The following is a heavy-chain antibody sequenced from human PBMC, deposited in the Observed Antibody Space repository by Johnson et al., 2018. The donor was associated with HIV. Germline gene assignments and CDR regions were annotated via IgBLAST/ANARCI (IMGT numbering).Heavy chain of an antibody. CDR1: GFTFRSNG. V-gene: IGHV3-33*05. J-gene: IGHJ3*02. CDR2: ISSDGNDK. CDR3: AKVAVATAAGGVALDI. D-gene: IGHD6-13*01. Sequence: QVQLVESGGGVVQPGGSLRLSCAASGFTFRSNGMHWVRQAPGKGLEWVAIISSDGNDKYYADSVKGRFTISRDNSNNTLYLQMNIVRVEDTAVYYCAKVAVATAAGGVALDIWGPGTMVTVS.